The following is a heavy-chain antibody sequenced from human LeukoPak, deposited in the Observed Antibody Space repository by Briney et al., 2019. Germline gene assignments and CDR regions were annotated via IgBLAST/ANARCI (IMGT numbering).Heavy chain of an antibody. D-gene: IGHD5-12*01. V-gene: IGHV1-18*01. CDR2: FSAYSGHA. J-gene: IGHJ4*02. CDR1: GYTFTSNG. CDR3: ARVLGDGYDPAHY. Sequence: ASVKVSCKAFGYTFTSNGISWVRHAPGQGIGRMGWFSAYSGHANYSQELQGRVTMTTDTSTSTTYMELRSLRSDDTAMYYCARVLGDGYDPAHYWGQGTLVTVS.